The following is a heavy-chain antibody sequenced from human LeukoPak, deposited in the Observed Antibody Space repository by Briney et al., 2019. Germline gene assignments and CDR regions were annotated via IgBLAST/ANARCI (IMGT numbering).Heavy chain of an antibody. V-gene: IGHV1-69*13. CDR1: GGTFSSYA. CDR3: ARMRRSRDVLRYLDWLPSGFDY. CDR2: IIPIFGTA. J-gene: IGHJ4*02. Sequence: GASVKVSCKVSGGTFSSYAISWVRQAPGQGLEWMGGIIPIFGTANYAQKFQGRVTITADESTSTAYMELSSLRSEDTAVYYSARMRRSRDVLRYLDWLPSGFDYWGQGTLVTVSS. D-gene: IGHD3-9*01.